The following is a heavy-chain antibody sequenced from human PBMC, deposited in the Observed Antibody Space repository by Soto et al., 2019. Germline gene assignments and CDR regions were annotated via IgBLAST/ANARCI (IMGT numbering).Heavy chain of an antibody. CDR1: GGSISSYY. V-gene: IGHV4-59*01. D-gene: IGHD2-21*01. CDR3: ARARRDGYNGDDFDY. Sequence: SETLSLTCTVSGGSISSYYWSWIWQPPGKGLEWIGYIYYSGSTNYNPSLKSRVTISVDTSKNQFSLKLSSVTAADTAVYYCARARRDGYNGDDFDYWGQGTLVTVSS. J-gene: IGHJ4*02. CDR2: IYYSGST.